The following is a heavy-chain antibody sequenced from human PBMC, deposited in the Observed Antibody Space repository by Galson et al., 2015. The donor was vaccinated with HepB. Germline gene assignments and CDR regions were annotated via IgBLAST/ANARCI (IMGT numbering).Heavy chain of an antibody. Sequence: SVKVSCKASGYTFTSYAMHWVRQAPGQRLEWMGWINAGNGNTKYSQKFQGRVTITRDTSASTAYMELSSLRSEDTAVYYCACSNMITFGGVIVTPYYFDYWGQGTLVTVSS. CDR3: ACSNMITFGGVIVTPYYFDY. CDR2: INAGNGNT. D-gene: IGHD3-16*02. J-gene: IGHJ4*02. CDR1: GYTFTSYA. V-gene: IGHV1-3*01.